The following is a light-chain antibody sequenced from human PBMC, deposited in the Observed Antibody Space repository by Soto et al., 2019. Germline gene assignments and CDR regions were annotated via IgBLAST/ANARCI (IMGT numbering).Light chain of an antibody. CDR2: KAS. CDR1: QSISSW. V-gene: IGKV1-5*03. J-gene: IGKJ4*01. CDR3: QQYKSYSLS. Sequence: DSPLTQYPSTLSASVGDRVTITCRASQSISSWWAWHQQPPETAPQFLIYKASSLESGAPSRFSGSGSATEFPPTISSLQPDDFATYYCQQYKSYSLSFGGGTKVDNK.